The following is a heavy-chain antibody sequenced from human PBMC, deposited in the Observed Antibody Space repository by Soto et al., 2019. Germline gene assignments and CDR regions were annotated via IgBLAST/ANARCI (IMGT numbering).Heavy chain of an antibody. Sequence: QLQLQESGPGLVKPSETLSLTCTVSGGSISSSSYYWGWIRQPPGKGLEWIGSIYYSGSTYYNPSLKSRVTISVDTSKNQFSLKLSSVTAADTAVYYCARRVPSGWYVYFDYWGQGTLVTVSS. V-gene: IGHV4-39*01. CDR3: ARRVPSGWYVYFDY. CDR1: GGSISSSSYY. D-gene: IGHD6-19*01. J-gene: IGHJ4*02. CDR2: IYYSGST.